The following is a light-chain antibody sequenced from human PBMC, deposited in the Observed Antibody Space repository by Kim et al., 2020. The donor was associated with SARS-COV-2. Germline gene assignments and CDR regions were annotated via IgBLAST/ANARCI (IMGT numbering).Light chain of an antibody. Sequence: PGERATFSCGASQSVSSSHLVWYQQRVGQAPRLLIYGAFSRATGIPDRFSGSGSGTDFTLTISRLEPEDFAVYYRQLLGSSWWTFGQGTKVDIK. CDR3: QLLGSSWWT. CDR2: GAF. J-gene: IGKJ1*01. V-gene: IGKV3-20*01. CDR1: QSVSSSH.